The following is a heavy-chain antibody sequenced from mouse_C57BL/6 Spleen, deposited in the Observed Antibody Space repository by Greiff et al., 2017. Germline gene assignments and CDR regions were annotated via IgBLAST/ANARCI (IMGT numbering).Heavy chain of an antibody. CDR1: GYTFTSYW. V-gene: IGHV1-55*01. CDR2: IYPGSGSN. D-gene: IGHD2-4*01. Sequence: VQLQQPGAELVKPGASVKMSCKASGYTFTSYWITWVKQRPGQGLEWIGDIYPGSGSNNYNEKFKSKATLTVDTSSSTAYMQLSSLTSEDSAVYYCARDYDYDEGYYFDYWGQGTTLTVSS. J-gene: IGHJ2*01. CDR3: ARDYDYDEGYYFDY.